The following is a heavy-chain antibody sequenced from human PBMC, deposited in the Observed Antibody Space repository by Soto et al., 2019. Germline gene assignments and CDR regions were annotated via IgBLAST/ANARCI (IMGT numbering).Heavy chain of an antibody. CDR3: ARDSGYGDYEAFVDV. J-gene: IGHJ6*02. CDR1: GYTFTSYG. D-gene: IGHD4-17*01. Sequence: GASVKVSCKASGYTFTSYGISWVRQAPGQGLEWMGWISAYNGNTNYAQKLQGRVTMTTDTSTSTAYMGLRSLRSDDTAVYYCARDSGYGDYEAFVDVWGQGTTVTVSS. V-gene: IGHV1-18*01. CDR2: ISAYNGNT.